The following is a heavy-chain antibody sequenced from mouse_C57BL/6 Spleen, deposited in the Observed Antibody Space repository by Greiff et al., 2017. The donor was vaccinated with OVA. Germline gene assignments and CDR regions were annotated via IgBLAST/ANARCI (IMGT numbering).Heavy chain of an antibody. CDR1: GFTFSDYG. Sequence: EVQGVESGGGLVKPGGSLKLSCAASGFTFSDYGMHWVRQAPEQGLEWVAYISSGSSTIYYADTVKGRFTISRDNAKNTLFLQMTSLRSEDTAMYYCANSNYDYYYAMDYWGQGTSVTVSS. V-gene: IGHV5-17*01. D-gene: IGHD2-5*01. J-gene: IGHJ4*01. CDR2: ISSGSSTI. CDR3: ANSNYDYYYAMDY.